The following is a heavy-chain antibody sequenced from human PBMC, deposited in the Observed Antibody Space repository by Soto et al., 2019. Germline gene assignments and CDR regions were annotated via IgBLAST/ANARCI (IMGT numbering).Heavy chain of an antibody. CDR1: GFTFSSYG. Sequence: GGSLRLSCAASGFTFSSYGMHWVRQAPGKGLEWVAVISYDGSNKYYAQNFRGRVTMSRDTSVNTSYLDLDRLDFGDSAMYYCVRGRSVLYLDLWGRGTQVTVSS. V-gene: IGHV3-30*03. J-gene: IGHJ1*01. CDR2: ISYDGSNK. CDR3: VRGRSVLYLDL. D-gene: IGHD1-20*01.